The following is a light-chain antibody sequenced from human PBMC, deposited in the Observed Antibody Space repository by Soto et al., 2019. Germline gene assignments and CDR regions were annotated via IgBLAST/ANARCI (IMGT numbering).Light chain of an antibody. CDR3: SSYAGGKAV. CDR2: EVT. CDR1: SSDVGGYNF. J-gene: IGLJ2*01. V-gene: IGLV2-8*01. Sequence: QSVLIQPPSASGSPGQSGAISCTGTSSDVGGYNFVSWYQQYPGKSPKLIIYEVTQRPSGVPDRFSGSKSGNTASLTVSGLQPEDEADYYCSSYAGGKAVFGGGTKLTVL.